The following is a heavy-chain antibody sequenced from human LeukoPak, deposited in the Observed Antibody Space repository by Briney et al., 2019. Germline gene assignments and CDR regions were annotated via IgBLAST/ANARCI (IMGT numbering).Heavy chain of an antibody. Sequence: GGSLRLSCAASGSTFSSYALSWVRQAPGTGLEWVSAISASGGSTFYTDSVKGRFTISRDNSKNTLYLQMNSLRAEDTAVYYCARGRFNWRTTPAMDVWGKGTTVTVSS. CDR2: ISASGGST. V-gene: IGHV3-23*01. CDR3: ARGRFNWRTTPAMDV. CDR1: GSTFSSYA. D-gene: IGHD1-7*01. J-gene: IGHJ6*03.